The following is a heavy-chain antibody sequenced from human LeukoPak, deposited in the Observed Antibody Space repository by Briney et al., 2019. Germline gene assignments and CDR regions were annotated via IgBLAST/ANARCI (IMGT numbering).Heavy chain of an antibody. V-gene: IGHV1-2*02. CDR1: GYTFTGYY. J-gene: IGHJ4*02. CDR3: ARGYSGPVSELDY. CDR2: INPNSGGT. D-gene: IGHD5-12*01. Sequence: ASVKVSCKASGYTFTGYYMHWVRQAPGQGLEWMGWINPNSGGTNYAQKFQGRVTMTRDTSISTAYMELSRLRSDDTAVCYCARGYSGPVSELDYWGQGTLVTVSS.